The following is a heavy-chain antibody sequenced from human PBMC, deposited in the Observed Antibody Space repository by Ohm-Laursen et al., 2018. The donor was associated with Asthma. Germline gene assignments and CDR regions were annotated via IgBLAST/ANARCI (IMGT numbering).Heavy chain of an antibody. Sequence: GSLRLSCTASGFSFSDYYISWIRLAPGKGLEWVASISTASSFIYYADSVRGRFTTSRDNARNSVYLQMNSLRAEDTALYYCARIGPEWELPGREYSLHHWGEGTLVTVSS. D-gene: IGHD1-26*01. CDR2: ISTASSFI. CDR3: ARIGPEWELPGREYSLHH. J-gene: IGHJ1*01. CDR1: GFSFSDYY. V-gene: IGHV3-11*06.